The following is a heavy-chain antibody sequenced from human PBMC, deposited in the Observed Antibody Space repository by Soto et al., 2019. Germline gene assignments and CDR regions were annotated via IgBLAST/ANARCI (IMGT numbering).Heavy chain of an antibody. Sequence: TGGSLRLSCAASGFTFSSYGMHWVRQAPGKGLEWVAVIWYDGSNKYYADSVKGRFTISRDNSKNTLYLQMNSLRAEDTAVYYCARDLYYDFWSGPLAYYGMDVWGQGTTVTVSS. V-gene: IGHV3-33*01. CDR1: GFTFSSYG. D-gene: IGHD3-3*01. CDR3: ARDLYYDFWSGPLAYYGMDV. CDR2: IWYDGSNK. J-gene: IGHJ6*02.